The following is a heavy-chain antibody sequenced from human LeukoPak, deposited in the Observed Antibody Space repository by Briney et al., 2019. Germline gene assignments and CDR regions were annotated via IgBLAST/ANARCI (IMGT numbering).Heavy chain of an antibody. D-gene: IGHD6-19*01. Sequence: PGGSLRLSCAASGFTFSDYYMSWIRQAPGKGLEWVSYISSSSSYTNYADSVKGRFTISRDNAKNSLYLQMNNLRAEDTAVYYCARDLTSGWDDYWGQGTLVTVSS. V-gene: IGHV3-11*05. CDR3: ARDLTSGWDDY. CDR2: ISSSSSYT. CDR1: GFTFSDYY. J-gene: IGHJ4*02.